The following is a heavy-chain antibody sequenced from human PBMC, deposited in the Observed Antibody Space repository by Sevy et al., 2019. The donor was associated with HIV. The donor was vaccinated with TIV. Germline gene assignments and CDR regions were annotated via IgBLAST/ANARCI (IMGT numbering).Heavy chain of an antibody. D-gene: IGHD6-19*01. CDR2: IDRDGTGT. CDR1: GFYFSNFW. J-gene: IGHJ5*01. V-gene: IGHV3-74*01. Sequence: GGSLRLSCEASGFYFSNFWMHWVRQIPGKGLEWVSRIDRDGTGTIYADSGKGRFTVSRENSKRTVFLQVDSLRVDHTAVYHCARDSDSSVGSGVGWFDYLGQGVLVTVSS. CDR3: ARDSDSSVGSGVGWFDY.